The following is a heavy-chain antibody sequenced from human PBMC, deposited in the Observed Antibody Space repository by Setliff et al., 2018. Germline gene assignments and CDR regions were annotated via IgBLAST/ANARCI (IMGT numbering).Heavy chain of an antibody. CDR3: ARLKSRNWGLWYFDL. CDR1: GGSISSSSYY. D-gene: IGHD7-27*01. Sequence: SETLSLTCTVSGGSISSSSYYWGWIRQPPGKGLEWIGSIYYSGSTYYNPSLKSRVTISVDTSKNQFSLKLSSVTAADTAVYYCARLKSRNWGLWYFDLWGRGTLVT. CDR2: IYYSGST. V-gene: IGHV4-39*01. J-gene: IGHJ2*01.